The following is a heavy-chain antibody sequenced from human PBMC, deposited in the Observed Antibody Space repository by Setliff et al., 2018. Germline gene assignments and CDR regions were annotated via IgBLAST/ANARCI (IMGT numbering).Heavy chain of an antibody. CDR2: INAGNGNI. CDR1: GDTSTTYA. CDR3: ARGDVYSGSYYHFDY. Sequence: RASVKVSCKASGDTSTTYAIHWVRQAPGQGLEWMGWINAGNGNIRYSQNFQGRVTITRDTSASTAYMELSSLTSEDTAIYYCARGDVYSGSYYHFDYWGQGTLVTVS. D-gene: IGHD1-26*01. J-gene: IGHJ4*02. V-gene: IGHV1-3*01.